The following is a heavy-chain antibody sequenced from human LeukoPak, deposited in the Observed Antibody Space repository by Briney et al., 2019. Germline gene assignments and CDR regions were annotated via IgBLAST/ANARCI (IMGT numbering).Heavy chain of an antibody. CDR2: IRSKPYGGTT. CDR1: GFTFGDYA. Sequence: PGRSLRLSCTASGFTFGDYAMSWVRQAPGKGLEWVGFIRSKPYGGTTQYAASVKGRFTIARDDSKNIAYLQMDSLKTEDTGVYYRTLHSVKVILTGYSPNWFDPWGQGTHVTVSS. D-gene: IGHD3-9*01. V-gene: IGHV3-49*04. CDR3: TLHSVKVILTGYSPNWFDP. J-gene: IGHJ5*02.